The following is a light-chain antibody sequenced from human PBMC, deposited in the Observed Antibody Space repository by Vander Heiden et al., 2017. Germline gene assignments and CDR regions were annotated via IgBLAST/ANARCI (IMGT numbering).Light chain of an antibody. CDR3: QRDDSYPWT. Sequence: AIRMTQPPSSFSASTGDRVTITCRASQGISSYLAWYQQKPGKAPKLLIYAASTLQSGVPSRFSRSGSRTDFTLTISFLQSEDFATYYCQRDDSYPWTFGQGTKVEIK. J-gene: IGKJ1*01. V-gene: IGKV1-8*01. CDR1: QGISSY. CDR2: AAS.